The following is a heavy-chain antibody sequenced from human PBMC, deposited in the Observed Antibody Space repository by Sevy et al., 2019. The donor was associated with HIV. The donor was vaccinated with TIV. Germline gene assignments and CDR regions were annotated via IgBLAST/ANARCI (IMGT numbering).Heavy chain of an antibody. CDR1: GFTISRYG. CDR3: GKWGDHDVWGSYSYFDY. Sequence: GGSLRLSCEASGFTISRYGLHWVRQAPGKGLDWVSWKGLKWVSAIFGSDRKYYADSVKGRFTISRDSSKNKMYLQMNRLRAEDTAVYYCGKWGDHDVWGSYSYFDYWGQGALVTVSS. CDR2: IFGSDRK. V-gene: IGHV3-23*01. J-gene: IGHJ4*02. D-gene: IGHD3-3*01.